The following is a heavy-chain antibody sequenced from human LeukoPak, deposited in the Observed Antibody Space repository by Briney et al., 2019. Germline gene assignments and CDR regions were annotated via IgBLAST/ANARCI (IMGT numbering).Heavy chain of an antibody. D-gene: IGHD6-19*01. CDR3: ARVGRSGWYYYGMDV. V-gene: IGHV1-2*02. CDR2: INPNRGGT. Sequence: ASVKVSCKASGYTFTRYYMHWVRQAPGQGLEWMGWINPNRGGTNYAQKFQGRVTMTRDTSISTAYMELSRLRSDDTAVYYCARVGRSGWYYYGMDVWGQGTTVTVSS. CDR1: GYTFTRYY. J-gene: IGHJ6*02.